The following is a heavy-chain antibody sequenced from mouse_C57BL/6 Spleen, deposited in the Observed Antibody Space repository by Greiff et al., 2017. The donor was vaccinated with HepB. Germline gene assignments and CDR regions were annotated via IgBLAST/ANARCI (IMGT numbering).Heavy chain of an antibody. CDR3: ARNGYDYEYYFDY. V-gene: IGHV1-52*01. CDR2: IDPSDSET. J-gene: IGHJ2*01. CDR1: GYTFTSYW. D-gene: IGHD2-4*01. Sequence: QVQLQQPGAELVRPGSSVKLSCKASGYTFTSYWMHWVKQRPIQGLEWIGNIDPSDSETHYNQKFKDKATLTVDKSSSTAYMQLSSLTSEDSAVYYCARNGYDYEYYFDYWGQGTTLTVSS.